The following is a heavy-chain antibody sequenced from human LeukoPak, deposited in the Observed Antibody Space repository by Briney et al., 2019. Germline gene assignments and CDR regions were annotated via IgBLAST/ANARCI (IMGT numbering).Heavy chain of an antibody. D-gene: IGHD1-26*01. V-gene: IGHV4-4*07. CDR3: ARLPVGPTTRGAFDI. CDR1: GGYISSYS. CDR2: IYLGDT. Sequence: SETLSLTCTVSGGYISSYSWTWIRQSAGKGLEWIGRIYLGDTDYNPSLKSRVTMSVDTSKSQLSLKLSSVTAADTATYYCARLPVGPTTRGAFDIWGQGTIVTVSS. J-gene: IGHJ3*02.